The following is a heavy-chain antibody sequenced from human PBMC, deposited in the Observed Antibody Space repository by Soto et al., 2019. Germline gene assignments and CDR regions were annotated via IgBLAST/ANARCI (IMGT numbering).Heavy chain of an antibody. V-gene: IGHV3-23*01. CDR2: ISGSGGST. CDR3: ATDPSLLWFGELPPEYYFDC. D-gene: IGHD3-10*01. J-gene: IGHJ4*02. Sequence: GSLRLSCAASGFTFSSYAMSWVRQAPGKGLEWASAISGSGGSTYYADSMKRRFTISRDNSKNTLYLQMNSLRAEDTAVYYCATDPSLLWFGELPPEYYFDCWGRRPMVAV. CDR1: GFTFSSYA.